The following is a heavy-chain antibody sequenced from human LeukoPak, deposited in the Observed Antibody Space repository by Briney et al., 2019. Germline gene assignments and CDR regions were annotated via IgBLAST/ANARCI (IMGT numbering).Heavy chain of an antibody. D-gene: IGHD3-10*01. V-gene: IGHV3-23*01. CDR2: TSGSGGST. CDR1: GFTFDNYW. CDR3: AEGMVRGVPGDY. Sequence: GGSLRLSCTASGFTFDNYWMTWVRQAPGKGLEWVSVTSGSGGSTYYADSVKGRSTISRDNSKNTLYLQMNSLRAEDTAVYYCAEGMVRGVPGDYWGQGTLVTVSS. J-gene: IGHJ4*02.